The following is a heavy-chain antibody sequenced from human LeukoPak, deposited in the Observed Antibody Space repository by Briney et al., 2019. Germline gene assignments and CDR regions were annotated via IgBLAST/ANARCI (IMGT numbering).Heavy chain of an antibody. V-gene: IGHV3-21*01. Sequence: GGSLRLSCAASGFTFSSYSMNWVRQAPGKGLEWVSSITSSSTYIYYADSVKGRFTISRDNSKNTLYLQMNSLRAEDTAVYYCARRWSFDYWGQGTLVTVSS. J-gene: IGHJ4*02. D-gene: IGHD4-23*01. CDR2: ITSSSTYI. CDR3: ARRWSFDY. CDR1: GFTFSSYS.